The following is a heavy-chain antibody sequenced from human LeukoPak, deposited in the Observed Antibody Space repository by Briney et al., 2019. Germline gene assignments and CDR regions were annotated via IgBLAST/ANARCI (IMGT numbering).Heavy chain of an antibody. CDR2: IYSVGTT. J-gene: IGHJ4*02. Sequence: GGSLRLSCAASGFTVSNTFMSWVHQAPGKGLEWVSVIYSVGTTYYADSVKGRFTISRDNSKNTLYLQMNSLRAEDTAVYYCARGSGWPDYWGQGTLVTVSS. D-gene: IGHD6-19*01. CDR1: GFTVSNTF. CDR3: ARGSGWPDY. V-gene: IGHV3-53*01.